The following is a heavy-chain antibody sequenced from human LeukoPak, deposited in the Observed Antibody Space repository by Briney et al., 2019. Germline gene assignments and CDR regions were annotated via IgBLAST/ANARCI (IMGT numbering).Heavy chain of an antibody. CDR3: AKYLLNWGSYFDY. Sequence: GGSLRLSCAAYGFTFSSYAMSWVRQAPGKGLEWVSAISGSGGSTYYADSVQGRFTISRDTSKHTLYLQMNSLRAEDTAVYYCAKYLLNWGSYFDYWGQGTLVTV. V-gene: IGHV3-23*01. CDR2: ISGSGGST. J-gene: IGHJ4*02. D-gene: IGHD7-27*01. CDR1: GFTFSSYA.